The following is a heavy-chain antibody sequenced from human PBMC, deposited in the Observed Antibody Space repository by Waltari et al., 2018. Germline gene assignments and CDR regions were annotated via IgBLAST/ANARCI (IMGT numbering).Heavy chain of an antibody. Sequence: QVQLQESGPGLVKPSETLSLTCTVSGGSISSYYWSWIRQPAGKGLEWIGRIYTSGSTNYNPSLKSRVTISVDTSKNQFSLKLSSVTAADTAVYYCVREWDFWSGYYYYFDYWGQGTLVTVSS. CDR2: IYTSGST. V-gene: IGHV4-4*07. D-gene: IGHD3-3*01. J-gene: IGHJ4*02. CDR3: VREWDFWSGYYYYFDY. CDR1: GGSISSYY.